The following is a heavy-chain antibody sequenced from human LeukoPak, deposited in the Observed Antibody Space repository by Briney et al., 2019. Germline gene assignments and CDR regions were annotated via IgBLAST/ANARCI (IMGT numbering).Heavy chain of an antibody. J-gene: IGHJ3*02. V-gene: IGHV4-34*01. Sequence: SETLSLTCAVYGGSFSGYYWSWIRQPPGKGLEWIGEINHSGSTNYNPSLKSRVTISVDTSKNQFSLKLSSVTAADTAVYYCARSYSSSSLPDAFDIWGQGTMVTVSS. CDR1: GGSFSGYY. CDR2: INHSGST. D-gene: IGHD6-6*01. CDR3: ARSYSSSSLPDAFDI.